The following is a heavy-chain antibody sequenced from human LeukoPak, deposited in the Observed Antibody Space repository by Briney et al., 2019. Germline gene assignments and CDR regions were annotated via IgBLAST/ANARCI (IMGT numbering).Heavy chain of an antibody. V-gene: IGHV4-34*01. D-gene: IGHD3-22*01. J-gene: IGHJ3*02. CDR3: ARESYYDSSGYSHDAFDI. CDR1: GGSFSGYY. Sequence: SETLSLTCAVYGGSFSGYYWSWIRQTPGKGLEWIGEINHSGSTKYNPSLESRVTISVDTSQNQFSLKLNSVTAADTAVYYCARESYYDSSGYSHDAFDIWGQGTMVTVSS. CDR2: INHSGST.